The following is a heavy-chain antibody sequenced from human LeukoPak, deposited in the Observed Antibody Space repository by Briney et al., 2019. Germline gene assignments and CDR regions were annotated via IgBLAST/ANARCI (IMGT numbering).Heavy chain of an antibody. CDR2: ISGSGVST. CDR3: AKDERNWNYNLASQTYD. V-gene: IGHV3-23*01. D-gene: IGHD1-7*01. Sequence: GGSLRLSCAASGFRFSSYAMSWVRQAPGKGLEWVSAISGSGVSTYYADSVKGRLTVSRDNSKNTLYLQMSSLRAEDTAVYYCAKDERNWNYNLASQTYDWGQGTLVTVSS. CDR1: GFRFSSYA. J-gene: IGHJ4*02.